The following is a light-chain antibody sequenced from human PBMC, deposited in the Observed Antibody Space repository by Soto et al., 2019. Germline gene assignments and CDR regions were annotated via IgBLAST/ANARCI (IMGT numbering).Light chain of an antibody. Sequence: EAVLTQSPATLAVSPGERATLSCRASQSVATNLAWYQQRPGQAPRLLIYGASKRAIGLPARFSGSGSGTEFTLTITSLQSEDFAVYYCQQYNNWPQTCGQGTKGDIK. V-gene: IGKV3-15*01. J-gene: IGKJ1*01. CDR2: GAS. CDR3: QQYNNWPQT. CDR1: QSVATN.